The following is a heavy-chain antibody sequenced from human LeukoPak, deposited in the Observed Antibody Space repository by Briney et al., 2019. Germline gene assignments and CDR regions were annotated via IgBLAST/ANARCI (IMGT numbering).Heavy chain of an antibody. CDR3: ASDPTSVTPV. CDR2: IKQDGSII. Sequence: GGSLRLSCAASGFTFSDYWMTWVRQAPGKGLEWVANIKQDGSIIWYVDSVKGRFTISRDNAKNSLYLQMNSLRTDDTAVYYCASDPTSVTPVWGQGTLVTVSS. CDR1: GFTFSDYW. J-gene: IGHJ4*02. D-gene: IGHD5-18*01. V-gene: IGHV3-7*01.